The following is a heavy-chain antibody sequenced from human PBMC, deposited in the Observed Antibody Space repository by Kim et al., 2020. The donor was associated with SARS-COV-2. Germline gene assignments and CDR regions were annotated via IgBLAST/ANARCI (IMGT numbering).Heavy chain of an antibody. Sequence: SETLSLTCTVSGGSISSYYWSWIRQPPGKGLEWIGYIYYSGSTNYNPSLKSRVTISVDTSKNQFSLKLSSVTAADTAVYYCARHKGAWAAYPFDYWGQGTLVPVSS. V-gene: IGHV4-59*08. CDR1: GGSISSYY. CDR3: ARHKGAWAAYPFDY. D-gene: IGHD6-13*01. CDR2: IYYSGST. J-gene: IGHJ4*02.